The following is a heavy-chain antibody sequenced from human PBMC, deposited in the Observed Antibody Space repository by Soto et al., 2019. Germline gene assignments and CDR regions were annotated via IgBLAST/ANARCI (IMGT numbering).Heavy chain of an antibody. CDR1: GGTFSSYT. Sequence: SVKVSCKASGGTFSSYTISWVRQAPGQGLEWMGRIIPILGIANYAQKFQGWVTMTRDTSISTAYMELSRLRSDDTAVYYCARDTYYGSGSYDYFDYWGQGTLVTVSS. J-gene: IGHJ4*02. V-gene: IGHV1-69*04. CDR2: IIPILGIA. CDR3: ARDTYYGSGSYDYFDY. D-gene: IGHD3-10*01.